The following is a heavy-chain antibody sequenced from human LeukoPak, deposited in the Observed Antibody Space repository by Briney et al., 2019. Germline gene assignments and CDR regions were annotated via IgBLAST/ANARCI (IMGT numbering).Heavy chain of an antibody. J-gene: IGHJ5*02. CDR2: IYYSGST. V-gene: IGHV4-59*01. D-gene: IGHD2-15*01. CDR3: ARDPGYCSGGSCVNWFDP. CDR1: GGSISSYY. Sequence: SGTLSLTGSVSGGSISSYYWSWIRQPPGKGLEWIGYIYYSGSTNDNPSLKSRVTISVDTSKNQFSLKLSSVTAADTAVYYCARDPGYCSGGSCVNWFDPWGQGTLVTVSS.